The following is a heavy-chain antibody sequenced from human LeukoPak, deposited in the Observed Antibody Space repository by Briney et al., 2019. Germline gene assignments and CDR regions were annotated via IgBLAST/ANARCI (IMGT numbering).Heavy chain of an antibody. CDR2: ISAYNGNT. Sequence: PEASVKVSCKASGYTFTSYGISWVRQAPGQVLEWMGWISAYNGNTNYAQKLQDRVTMTTDTSTSTAYMELRSLRSDDTAVYYCARVRWLLVNYFDYWGQGTLVTVSS. J-gene: IGHJ4*02. V-gene: IGHV1-18*01. D-gene: IGHD2-15*01. CDR1: GYTFTSYG. CDR3: ARVRWLLVNYFDY.